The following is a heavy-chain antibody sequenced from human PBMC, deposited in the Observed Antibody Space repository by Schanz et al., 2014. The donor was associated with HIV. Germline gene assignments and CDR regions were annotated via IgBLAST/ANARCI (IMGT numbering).Heavy chain of an antibody. Sequence: EVQLVESGGGLVKPGGSLSLSCAASGFTFSTYSMNWVRQAPGKGLEWVSSISHSSNYIYYADSVKGRFTISRDNAKNSLYLQMNSLRAEDTAVYYCARDCLGGCPADYWGQGTLVTVSS. CDR3: ARDCLGGCPADY. D-gene: IGHD2-15*01. CDR2: ISHSSNYI. V-gene: IGHV3-21*01. CDR1: GFTFSTYS. J-gene: IGHJ4*02.